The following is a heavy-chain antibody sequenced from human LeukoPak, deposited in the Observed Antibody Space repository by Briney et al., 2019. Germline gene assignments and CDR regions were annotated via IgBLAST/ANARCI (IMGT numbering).Heavy chain of an antibody. CDR3: ARKQWVMYYFDS. CDR2: FYYSGST. J-gene: IGHJ4*02. CDR1: GGSISLSNYY. D-gene: IGHD6-19*01. V-gene: IGHV4-39*01. Sequence: TSETLSLTCTVSGGSISLSNYYWGWLRQPPGKGLEWIGSFYYSGSTYYNPSLKSRVTISVDTSKSQFSLKLSSVTAADTAIYDCARKQWVMYYFDSWGQGTLVTVSS.